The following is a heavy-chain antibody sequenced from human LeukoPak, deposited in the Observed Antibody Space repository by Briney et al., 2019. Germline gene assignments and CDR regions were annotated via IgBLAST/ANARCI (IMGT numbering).Heavy chain of an antibody. V-gene: IGHV3-30*18. CDR2: ISYDGSKE. Sequence: SGGSLRLSCAASGFPFSSYGMYWVRQAPGKGLEWVAVISYDGSKEYYADSVKGRFTISRDNSKNTLYLQMNSLKTEDTAVYYCAKVVAPGTAALDFWGQGGMVTVSS. D-gene: IGHD6-13*01. J-gene: IGHJ3*01. CDR1: GFPFSSYG. CDR3: AKVVAPGTAALDF.